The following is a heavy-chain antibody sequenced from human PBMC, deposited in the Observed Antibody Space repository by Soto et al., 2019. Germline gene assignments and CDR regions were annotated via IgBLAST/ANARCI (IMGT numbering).Heavy chain of an antibody. CDR3: TKEGGLLGTSSIYRFDL. CDR1: GFTFSTYG. D-gene: IGHD2-8*01. J-gene: IGHJ4*02. V-gene: IGHV3-30*18. Sequence: QVQLVESGGGVVQPGRSLRLSCAASGFTFSTYGMHWVRHAPGKGLERVAVASNEGSVTYYADSVKSRITISSENFKNTVSLQMNSLSAEDTAVYFCTKEGGLLGTSSIYRFDLWGQGMRVTVS. CDR2: ASNEGSVT.